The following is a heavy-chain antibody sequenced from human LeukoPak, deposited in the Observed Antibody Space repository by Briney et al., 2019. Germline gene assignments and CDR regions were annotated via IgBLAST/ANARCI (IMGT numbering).Heavy chain of an antibody. CDR1: NGSFSGYY. CDR2: INHGRGT. D-gene: IGHD3-10*01. CDR3: ARRGVSLWFGELRFDY. J-gene: IGHJ4*02. Sequence: SETLSLTCTVYNGSFSGYYWSWIRQSPGKGLEWIGEINHGRGTNYNPSLESRVTISLDTSKNQFSLRLSSVTAADTAVYYCARRGVSLWFGELRFDYWGQGTLVTVSS. V-gene: IGHV4-34*01.